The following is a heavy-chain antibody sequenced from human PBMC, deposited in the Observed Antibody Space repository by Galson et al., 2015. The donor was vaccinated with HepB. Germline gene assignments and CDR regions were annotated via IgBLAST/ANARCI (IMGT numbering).Heavy chain of an antibody. CDR2: IIQDRSEN. CDR1: GFTFSTFW. CDR3: AGGDGWVFNY. V-gene: IGHV3-7*03. J-gene: IGHJ4*02. Sequence: SLRLSCAASGFTFSTFWMSWFRQAPGEGLEWVANIIQDRSENYSVDSVKGRFTISRDNAKNSLYLQMNNLRAEDTAVYFCAGGDGWVFNYWGQGTLVTVSS. D-gene: IGHD5-24*01.